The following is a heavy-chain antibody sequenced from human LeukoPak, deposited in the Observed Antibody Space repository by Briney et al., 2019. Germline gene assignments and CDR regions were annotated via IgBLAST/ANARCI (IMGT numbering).Heavy chain of an antibody. V-gene: IGHV1-46*01. CDR2: INPSGGST. CDR1: GYTFTSYY. D-gene: IGHD3-10*01. Sequence: GASVKVSCKPSGYTFTSYYMHWVRQAPGQGLEWMGIINPSGGSTSYAQKFRGRVTMTTDTSTSTAYMELRSLRSDDTAVYYCAITMVRGVIWGYYFDYWGQGTLVTVSS. CDR3: AITMVRGVIWGYYFDY. J-gene: IGHJ4*02.